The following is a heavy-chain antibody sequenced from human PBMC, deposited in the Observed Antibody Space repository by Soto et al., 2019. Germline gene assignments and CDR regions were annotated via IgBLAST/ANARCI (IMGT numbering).Heavy chain of an antibody. V-gene: IGHV3-30*03. D-gene: IGHD3-3*01. Sequence: GKGLEWVAVISYDGVSTYYVDSVKGRFTISRDNSKNTLYLQMNTLGVEDTAVYFFFQAEDGIRVSVPVSAFLLNRSSDL. J-gene: IGHJ2*01. CDR3: FQAEDGIRVSVPVSAFLLNRSSDL. CDR2: ISYDGVST.